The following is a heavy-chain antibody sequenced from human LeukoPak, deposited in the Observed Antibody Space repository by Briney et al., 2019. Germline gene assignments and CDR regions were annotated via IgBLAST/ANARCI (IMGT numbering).Heavy chain of an antibody. Sequence: PSETLSLTCTVSGGSISSSSYYWGWIRQPPGKGLEWIGSIYYSGSTYYNPSLKSRVTISVDTSKNQFSLKLSSVTAADTAVYYCARDLWFLSHDYAEEGWLDPWGQGTLVTVSS. J-gene: IGHJ5*02. V-gene: IGHV4-39*07. CDR3: ARDLWFLSHDYAEEGWLDP. CDR2: IYYSGST. D-gene: IGHD4-17*01. CDR1: GGSISSSSYY.